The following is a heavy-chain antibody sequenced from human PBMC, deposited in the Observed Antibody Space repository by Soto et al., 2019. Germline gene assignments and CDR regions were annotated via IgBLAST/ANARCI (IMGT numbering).Heavy chain of an antibody. D-gene: IGHD2-2*01. V-gene: IGHV3-48*02. CDR3: ARLGYCSSATCKYYFYYYGMDV. CDR2: ISGRGTTT. CDR1: GFSFGSYS. J-gene: IGHJ6*02. Sequence: GGSLRLSCEASGFSFGSYSMNWVRQAPGKGLEWVSFISGRGTTTYYADSVKGRFTVSRDNAKNSLSLEVNSLRDEDTAVYYCARLGYCSSATCKYYFYYYGMDVWGQGTTVTVSS.